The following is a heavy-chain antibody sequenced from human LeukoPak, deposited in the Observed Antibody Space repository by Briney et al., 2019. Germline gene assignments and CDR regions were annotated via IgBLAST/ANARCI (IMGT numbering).Heavy chain of an antibody. CDR1: GGSISSYH. J-gene: IGHJ4*02. CDR3: ARHRSKWLQSSFDY. D-gene: IGHD5-24*01. Sequence: SETLSLTCTVSGGSISSYHWSWIRQPPGKGLEWVGYIYYSGSTNYNPSLKSRVTISVDTSKNQFSLKLSSVTAADTAVYYCARHRSKWLQSSFDYWGQGTLVTVSS. CDR2: IYYSGST. V-gene: IGHV4-59*01.